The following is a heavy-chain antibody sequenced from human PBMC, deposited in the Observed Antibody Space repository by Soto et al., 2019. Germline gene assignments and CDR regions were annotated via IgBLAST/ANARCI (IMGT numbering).Heavy chain of an antibody. CDR3: ARGIVVVTATPNWFDP. D-gene: IGHD2-21*02. CDR2: IYYNGST. CDR1: GGSISSGDYY. V-gene: IGHV4-30-4*01. J-gene: IGHJ5*02. Sequence: SETLSLTCTVSGGSISSGDYYWSWIRQPPGKGLEWIGYIYYNGSTYYNPSLKSRVTISVDTSKNQFSLKLSSVTAADTAVYYCARGIVVVTATPNWFDPWGQGTLVTVSS.